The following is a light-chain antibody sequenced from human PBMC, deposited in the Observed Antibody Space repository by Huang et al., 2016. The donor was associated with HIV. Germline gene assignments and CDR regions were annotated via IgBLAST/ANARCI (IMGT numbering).Light chain of an antibody. CDR2: GAS. CDR3: HQYHTWPPYT. V-gene: IGKV3-15*01. J-gene: IGKJ2*01. Sequence: EVVMTQSPATLSVSPGERATLSCRASQSVSINLAWYQQRPGQAPRLLIYGASTRATGTPARFSGSGSGTEFTLTISSLQSEDFALYFCHQYHTWPPYTFGQGTSLEIK. CDR1: QSVSIN.